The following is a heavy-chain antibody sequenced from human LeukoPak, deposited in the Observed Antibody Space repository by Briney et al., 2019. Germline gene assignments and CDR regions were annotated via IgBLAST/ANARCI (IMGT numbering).Heavy chain of an antibody. CDR1: GGSICNSNW. CDR3: ARHWGQQLVFDY. CDR2: IYQSGST. J-gene: IGHJ4*02. V-gene: IGHV4-4*02. D-gene: IGHD6-13*01. Sequence: PSETLSLTCAVSGGSICNSNWWSWVRQPPGKGLEWIGEIYQSGSTNYNPSLKSRVTISVDKSKNQFSLKLSSVTAAVTAVYYCARHWGQQLVFDYWGQGTLVTVSS.